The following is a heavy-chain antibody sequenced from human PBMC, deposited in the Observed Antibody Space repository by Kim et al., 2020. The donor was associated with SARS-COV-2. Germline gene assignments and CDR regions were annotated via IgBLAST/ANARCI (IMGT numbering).Heavy chain of an antibody. CDR2: IYYSGNT. CDR1: GGSVSSGSYF. V-gene: IGHV4-61*01. D-gene: IGHD3-3*01. CDR3: ARAPNDFWSGYPYYFDY. J-gene: IGHJ4*02. Sequence: SETLSLTCTVSGGSVSSGSYFWSWIRQPPGKGLEWIGYIYYSGNTNYNPSLKSRVTMSVDTSKNQFSLKLRSVTAADTAVYYCARAPNDFWSGYPYYFDYWGQGTLVTFSS.